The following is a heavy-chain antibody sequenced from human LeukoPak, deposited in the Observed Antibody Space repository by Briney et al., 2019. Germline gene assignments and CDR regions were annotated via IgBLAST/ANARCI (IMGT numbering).Heavy chain of an antibody. CDR2: IRYDGSNK. V-gene: IGHV3-30*02. D-gene: IGHD2-21*02. CDR3: AKDSSGDYDGENDY. J-gene: IGHJ4*02. CDR1: GFTFSSYG. Sequence: PGGSLRLSCAAPGFTFSSYGMHWVRQAPGKGLEWVAFIRYDGSNKYYADSVKGRFTISRDNSKNTLYLQMNSLRAEDTAVYYCAKDSSGDYDGENDYWGQGTLVTVSS.